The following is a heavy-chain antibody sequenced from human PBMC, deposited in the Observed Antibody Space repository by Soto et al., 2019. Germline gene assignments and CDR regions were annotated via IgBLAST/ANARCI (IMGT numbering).Heavy chain of an antibody. CDR3: ARGKHGVEVANFGY. V-gene: IGHV6-1*01. Sequence: QVQLQPSGPGLVKPSQTLSLTCAISGDRVPSNSASWNWIRQSPSRGLEWLGRTYYRSRWYNDYAESVKSRISINPDKSKNQFSAQVNSVTPEGKAVYYCARGKHGVEVANFGYLGQGTLVTVAS. D-gene: IGHD6-19*01. CDR2: TYYRSRWYN. CDR1: GDRVPSNSAS. J-gene: IGHJ4*02.